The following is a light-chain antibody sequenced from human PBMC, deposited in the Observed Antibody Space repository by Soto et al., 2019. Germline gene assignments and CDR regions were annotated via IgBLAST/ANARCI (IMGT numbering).Light chain of an antibody. Sequence: DIVVTQSPATLSASPGERVTLSCRASQFVSSRLAWYQQRPGQVPRLLIYDTSTRAPSISARFSGSGSGTEFTPTISSLQSEDFAVYYCQEYIQWPPGMFGPGTTVDIK. V-gene: IGKV3-15*01. CDR1: QFVSSR. CDR2: DTS. J-gene: IGKJ1*01. CDR3: QEYIQWPPGM.